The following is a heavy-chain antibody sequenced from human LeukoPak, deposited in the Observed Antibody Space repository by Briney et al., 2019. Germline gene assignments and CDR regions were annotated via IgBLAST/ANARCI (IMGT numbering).Heavy chain of an antibody. Sequence: GGSLRLSCAASGFTFRSHWMHWGRQGPGKGLVWVSRITSDGSSTSYADSVKGRFTISRDNAKNTLYLQMNSLRAEDTGVYYCARDTGHSFADWGQGTLVTVSS. CDR2: ITSDGSST. CDR1: GFTFRSHW. D-gene: IGHD5-18*01. CDR3: ARDTGHSFAD. J-gene: IGHJ4*02. V-gene: IGHV3-74*01.